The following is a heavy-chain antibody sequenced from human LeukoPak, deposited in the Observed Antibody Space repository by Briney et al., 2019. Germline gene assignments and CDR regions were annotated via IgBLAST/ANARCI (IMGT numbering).Heavy chain of an antibody. Sequence: PSETLSPTCTVSGGSISSHYWSWIRQPPGKGLEWIGYIYYSGSTNYNPSLKSRVTISVDTSKNQFSLKLSSVTAADTAVYYCARSLNNWKYFRFFDYRGQGTLVTVSS. CDR3: ARSLNNWKYFRFFDY. J-gene: IGHJ4*02. CDR2: IYYSGST. CDR1: GGSISSHY. D-gene: IGHD1-20*01. V-gene: IGHV4-59*11.